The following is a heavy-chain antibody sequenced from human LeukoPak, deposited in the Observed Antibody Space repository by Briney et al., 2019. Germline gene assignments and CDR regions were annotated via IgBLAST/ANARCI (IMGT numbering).Heavy chain of an antibody. D-gene: IGHD4-17*01. Sequence: SETLSLTCTVSGGYIGSYFWSWIRKPAGKGLDWIGRIHTTENTDYNPSLKSRVTMSVDMSTSQVSLTLTSVTAADTAVYYCAREGDYGDYSKSFYYMDVWGKGTTVTVSS. J-gene: IGHJ6*03. CDR1: GGYIGSYF. CDR3: AREGDYGDYSKSFYYMDV. CDR2: IHTTENT. V-gene: IGHV4-4*07.